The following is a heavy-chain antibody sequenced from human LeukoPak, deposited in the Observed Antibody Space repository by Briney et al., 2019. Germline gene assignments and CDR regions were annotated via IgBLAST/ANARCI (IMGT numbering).Heavy chain of an antibody. CDR2: IYSGGST. J-gene: IGHJ6*02. CDR1: GFTVSSNY. D-gene: IGHD3-3*01. CDR3: ATNYDFWSGYYTSSPNFDYYGMDV. V-gene: IGHV3-53*04. Sequence: GGSLRLSCAASGFTVSSNYMSWVRQAPGKGLEWVSVIYSGGSTYYADSVKGRFTISRHNSKNTLYLQMNSLRAEDTAVYYCATNYDFWSGYYTSSPNFDYYGMDVWGQGTTVTVSS.